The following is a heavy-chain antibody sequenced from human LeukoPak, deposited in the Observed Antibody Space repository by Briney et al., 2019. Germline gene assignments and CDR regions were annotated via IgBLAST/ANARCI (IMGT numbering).Heavy chain of an antibody. V-gene: IGHV3-21*01. CDR3: AREAYDLDDAFDI. CDR1: GFTFSSYS. D-gene: IGHD3-22*01. CDR2: ISHSSSYI. Sequence: GGSLRLSCGASGFTFSSYSMNWVRQAPGKGLEWVSSISHSSSYIYYADSVKGRLTVSRDNAKNSLYLQMNSLRAEDTAVYYCAREAYDLDDAFDIWGQGTMVTVSS. J-gene: IGHJ3*02.